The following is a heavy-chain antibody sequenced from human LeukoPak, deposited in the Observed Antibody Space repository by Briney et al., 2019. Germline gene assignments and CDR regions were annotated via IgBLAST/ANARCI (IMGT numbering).Heavy chain of an antibody. CDR3: ARERGGGAPFDY. V-gene: IGHV4-59*01. Sequence: TASETLSLTCTVSGGSISSYYWSWIRQPPGNGLEWIGYIYYSGSTNYNPSLKSRVTISVDTSKNQFSLKMSSVTAADTAVYYCARERGGGAPFDYWGQGTLVTVSS. J-gene: IGHJ4*02. CDR2: IYYSGST. CDR1: GGSISSYY. D-gene: IGHD2-15*01.